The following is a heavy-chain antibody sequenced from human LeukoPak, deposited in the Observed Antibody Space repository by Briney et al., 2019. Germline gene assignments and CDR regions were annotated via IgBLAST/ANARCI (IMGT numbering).Heavy chain of an antibody. CDR1: GGSFSGYY. Sequence: SETLSLTCAVYGGSFSGYYWNWIRQPPGKGLEWIGEINHSGSTNYNPSLKSRVTISVDTSKNQFSLKLSSVTAADAAVYYCARESMVYGDYVGGWFDPWGQGTLVTVSS. V-gene: IGHV4-34*01. CDR3: ARESMVYGDYVGGWFDP. CDR2: INHSGST. J-gene: IGHJ5*02. D-gene: IGHD4-17*01.